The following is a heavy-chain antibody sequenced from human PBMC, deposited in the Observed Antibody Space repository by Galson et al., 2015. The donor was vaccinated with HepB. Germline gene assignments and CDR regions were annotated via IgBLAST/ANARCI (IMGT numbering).Heavy chain of an antibody. Sequence: SLRLSCAASGFTFSNYGMHWVRQAPGKGLEWVAVISYDGSNKYYADSVKGRFTISRDNSKNTLYLQMNSLRAEDTAVYYCAKSGGIVGATGFGYWGQGTLVTVSS. V-gene: IGHV3-30*18. CDR3: AKSGGIVGATGFGY. D-gene: IGHD1-26*01. CDR1: GFTFSNYG. J-gene: IGHJ4*02. CDR2: ISYDGSNK.